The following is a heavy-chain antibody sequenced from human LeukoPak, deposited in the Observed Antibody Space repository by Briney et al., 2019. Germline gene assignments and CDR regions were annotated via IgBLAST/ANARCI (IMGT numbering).Heavy chain of an antibody. CDR2: INSDGRST. CDR1: GFTFSRYW. CDR3: ARVDCSGGSCYFDY. V-gene: IGHV3-74*01. Sequence: GGSLRLTCAASGFTFSRYWMHWVRQTPGKGLVWVSRINSDGRSTRYADSAKGRFTISRDNAKNTLDLQMSSLRAEDTAVYYCARVDCSGGSCYFDYWGQGTLVTVSS. D-gene: IGHD2-15*01. J-gene: IGHJ4*02.